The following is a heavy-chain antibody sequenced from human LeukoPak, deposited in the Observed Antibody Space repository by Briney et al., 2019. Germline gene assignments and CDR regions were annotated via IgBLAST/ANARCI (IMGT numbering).Heavy chain of an antibody. J-gene: IGHJ4*02. V-gene: IGHV3-9*01. CDR3: ARSAEIDY. Sequence: GGSLRLSCAASGFTFDDYAMHWVRQAPGKGLEWVSGISWNSGSIGYVDSVKGRFTISRDNAKNSLYLQMNSLRAEDTAVYYCARSAEIDYWGQGTLVTVSS. CDR1: GFTFDDYA. D-gene: IGHD5-24*01. CDR2: ISWNSGSI.